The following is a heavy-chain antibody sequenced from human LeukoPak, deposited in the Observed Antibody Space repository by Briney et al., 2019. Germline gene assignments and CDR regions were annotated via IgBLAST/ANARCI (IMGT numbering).Heavy chain of an antibody. CDR1: GYTFTSYY. J-gene: IGHJ6*02. CDR2: INPSGGST. Sequence: ASVKVSCKASGYTFTSYYMHWVRQAPGQGLEWMGIINPSGGSTSHAQKFQGRVTMTRDTSTSTVYMELSSLRSEDTAVYYCARDSRDGYNYHYYYGMDVWGQGTTVTVSS. D-gene: IGHD5-24*01. V-gene: IGHV1-46*01. CDR3: ARDSRDGYNYHYYYGMDV.